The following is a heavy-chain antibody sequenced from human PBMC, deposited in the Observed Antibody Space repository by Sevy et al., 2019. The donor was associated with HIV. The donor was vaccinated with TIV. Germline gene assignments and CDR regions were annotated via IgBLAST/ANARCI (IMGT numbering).Heavy chain of an antibody. Sequence: SETLSLTCTVSGGSITSLYWNWIRQPPGKGLEWIANIYYNGHINYNPSLKSRFTLSLDTSKNQLSLRLSSVTAADTAMYYCAGENARGRGYSWGQGTLVTVSS. D-gene: IGHD6-25*01. CDR2: IYYNGHI. J-gene: IGHJ4*02. V-gene: IGHV4-59*08. CDR3: AGENARGRGYS. CDR1: GGSITSLY.